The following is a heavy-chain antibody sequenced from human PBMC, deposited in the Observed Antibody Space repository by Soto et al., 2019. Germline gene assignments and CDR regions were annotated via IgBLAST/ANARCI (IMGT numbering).Heavy chain of an antibody. CDR3: AKDSDSYGNDAFDI. Sequence: QVQLVESGGGVVQPGRSLRLSCAASGFTFSSYGMHWVRQAPGKGLEWVAVISYDGSNKYYADSVKGRFTISRDNSKNTLYLQMNSLRAEDTAVYYCAKDSDSYGNDAFDIWGQGTKVTVSS. J-gene: IGHJ3*02. CDR2: ISYDGSNK. D-gene: IGHD5-18*01. V-gene: IGHV3-30*18. CDR1: GFTFSSYG.